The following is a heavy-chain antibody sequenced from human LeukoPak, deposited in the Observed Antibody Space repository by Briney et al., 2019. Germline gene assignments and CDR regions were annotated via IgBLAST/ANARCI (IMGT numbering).Heavy chain of an antibody. D-gene: IGHD6-19*01. J-gene: IGHJ4*02. Sequence: GGSLRLSCAASGFTFSSYWMSWVRQAPGKGLEWVANIKQDGSEKYYVDSVKGRFTISRDNAKNSLYLQMNSLRAEDTAVYYCARDSQLAVAGTNDYWGQGTLVTVSS. CDR1: GFTFSSYW. V-gene: IGHV3-7*01. CDR3: ARDSQLAVAGTNDY. CDR2: IKQDGSEK.